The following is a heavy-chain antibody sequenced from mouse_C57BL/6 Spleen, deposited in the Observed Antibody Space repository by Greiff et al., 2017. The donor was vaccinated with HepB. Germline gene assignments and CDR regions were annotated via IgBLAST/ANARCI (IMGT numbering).Heavy chain of an antibody. CDR3: AGYMGY. J-gene: IGHJ2*01. CDR1: GYSITSGYY. D-gene: IGHD1-1*02. CDR2: ISYDGSN. V-gene: IGHV3-6*01. Sequence: EVKLMASGPGLVKPSQSLSLTCSVTGYSITSGYYWNWIRQFPGNKLEWVGYISYDGSNNYNPSLKNRISITRDTSKNQFFLKLDSVTTEDTSTYYCAGYMGYWGQGTTLTVSS.